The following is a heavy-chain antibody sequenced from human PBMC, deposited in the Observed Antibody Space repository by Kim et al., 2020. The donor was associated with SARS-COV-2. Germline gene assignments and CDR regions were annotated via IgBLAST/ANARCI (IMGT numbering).Heavy chain of an antibody. CDR3: ARELQWLGIFVGMDV. D-gene: IGHD6-19*01. Sequence: GGSLRLSCAASGFTFSSYSMNWVRQAPGKGLEWVSYISSSSSTIYYSDSVKGLFTISRDNAKNSLYLQMNSLRDEDTAVYYCARELQWLGIFVGMDVWGQGTTVTVSS. CDR2: ISSSSSTI. J-gene: IGHJ6*02. V-gene: IGHV3-48*02. CDR1: GFTFSSYS.